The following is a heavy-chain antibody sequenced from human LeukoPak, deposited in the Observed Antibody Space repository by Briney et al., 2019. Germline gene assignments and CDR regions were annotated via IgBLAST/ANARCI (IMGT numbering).Heavy chain of an antibody. CDR2: IYHSGST. J-gene: IGHJ4*02. D-gene: IGHD1-26*01. Sequence: SETLSLTCTVSGYSISSGYYWGWIRQPPGKGLEWIGSIYHSGSTYYNPSLKSRVTISLDTSKNQFSLEVSSVTAADTAVHYCARFAQGKSGYSVGALDYWGQGALVTVSS. V-gene: IGHV4-38-2*02. CDR3: ARFAQGKSGYSVGALDY. CDR1: GYSISSGYY.